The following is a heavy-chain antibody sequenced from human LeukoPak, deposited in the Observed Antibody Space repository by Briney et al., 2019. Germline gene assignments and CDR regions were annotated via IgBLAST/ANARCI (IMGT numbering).Heavy chain of an antibody. D-gene: IGHD3-3*01. CDR2: IYDSGST. J-gene: IGHJ4*02. CDR3: AREFSWSGFFDY. CDR1: DGSISSYY. Sequence: KASETLSLTCTVSDGSISSYYWSWIRQPPGKGLEWIGHIYDSGSTNYNPSLKSRVTISVDTSKNQFSLKLSSVTAADTAVYYCAREFSWSGFFDYWGQGTLVTVSS. V-gene: IGHV4-59*01.